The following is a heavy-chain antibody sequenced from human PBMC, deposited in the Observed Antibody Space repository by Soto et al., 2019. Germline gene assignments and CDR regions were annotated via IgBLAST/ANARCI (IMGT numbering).Heavy chain of an antibody. V-gene: IGHV3-23*01. Sequence: EVQLLESGGGLVQPEGSLRLSCAASGFSFSTYSMAWVRQAPGKGPEWVSGLSHGGAYTFYADSVKGRFTISVDISQNTVYLQMNSLRTEDTAVYYCAKWSGYGDAWGQGTLVTVSS. CDR1: GFSFSTYS. CDR2: LSHGGAYT. D-gene: IGHD4-17*01. J-gene: IGHJ4*02. CDR3: AKWSGYGDA.